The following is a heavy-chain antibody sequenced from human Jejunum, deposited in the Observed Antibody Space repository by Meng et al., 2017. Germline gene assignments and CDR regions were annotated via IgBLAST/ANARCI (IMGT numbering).Heavy chain of an antibody. V-gene: IGHV4-39*07. D-gene: IGHD3-10*02. Sequence: SETLSLTCSVSGDSISSSPYFWAWFRQPPGKGLEYIASIFYSGSTYYNPSLKSRVTISLDTSKNQFSLTLSSVTAADTAMYFCARDTRNYVRDRGPFWGQGMLVTVSS. CDR2: IFYSGST. CDR3: ARDTRNYVRDRGPF. CDR1: GDSISSSPYF. J-gene: IGHJ4*02.